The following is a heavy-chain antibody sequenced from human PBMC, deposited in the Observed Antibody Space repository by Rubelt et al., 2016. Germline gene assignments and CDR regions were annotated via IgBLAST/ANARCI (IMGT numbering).Heavy chain of an antibody. D-gene: IGHD3-3*01. Sequence: QVQLQQWGAGLLKPSETLSLTCAVYGGSFSGYYWSWIRQPPGKGLEWIGEINHSGSTNYNPSLKSRVTISVDTSKNQFSLKLSSVTAAETAVYYCARGPYVNTRFGVVNPYYFDYWGQGTLVTVSS. J-gene: IGHJ4*02. V-gene: IGHV4-34*01. CDR2: INHSGST. CDR1: GGSFSGYY. CDR3: ARGPYVNTRFGVVNPYYFDY.